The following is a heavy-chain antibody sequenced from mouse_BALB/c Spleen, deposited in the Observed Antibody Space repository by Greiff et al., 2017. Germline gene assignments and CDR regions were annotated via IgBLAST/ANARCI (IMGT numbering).Heavy chain of an antibody. CDR1: GFTFSSYT. D-gene: IGHD2-4*01. CDR2: ISNGGGST. CDR3: ARQRDYDEAWFAY. J-gene: IGHJ3*01. Sequence: EVKLVESGGGLVQPGGSLKLSCAASGFTFSSYTMSWVRQTPEKRLEWVAYISNGGGSTYYPDTVKGRFTISRDNAKNTLYLQMSSLKSEDTAMYYCARQRDYDEAWFAYWGQGTLVTVSA. V-gene: IGHV5-12-2*01.